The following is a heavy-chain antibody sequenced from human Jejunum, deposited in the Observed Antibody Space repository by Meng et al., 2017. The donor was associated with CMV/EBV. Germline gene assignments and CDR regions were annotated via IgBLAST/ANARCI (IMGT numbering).Heavy chain of an antibody. Sequence: LTRSVSGDSISSYFWTWFRQVPGNGLEWIGYVHGSRGTNYNPSFKSRVTISADTSKNQVSLRLTSVTAADTAVFYCARGRWTGGWFDPWGQGILVTVSS. CDR1: GDSISSYF. J-gene: IGHJ5*02. D-gene: IGHD3/OR15-3a*01. V-gene: IGHV4-59*12. CDR2: VHGSRGT. CDR3: ARGRWTGGWFDP.